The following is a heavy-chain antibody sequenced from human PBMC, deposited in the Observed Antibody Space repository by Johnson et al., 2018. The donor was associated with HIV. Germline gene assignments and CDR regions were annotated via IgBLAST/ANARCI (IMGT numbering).Heavy chain of an antibody. CDR3: ATNGHDYVWGSYRPGGDAFDI. V-gene: IGHV3-7*01. CDR2: IQEDGREK. D-gene: IGHD3-16*02. J-gene: IGHJ3*02. Sequence: VQLVESGGGVVQPGRSLRLSCAASGFALSHYAMHWVRQAPGKGLEWLANIQEDGREKYYVDSLKGRFTISRDNAKNSLYLQMNSLRAEDTAVYYCATNGHDYVWGSYRPGGDAFDIWGQGTMVTVSS. CDR1: GFALSHYA.